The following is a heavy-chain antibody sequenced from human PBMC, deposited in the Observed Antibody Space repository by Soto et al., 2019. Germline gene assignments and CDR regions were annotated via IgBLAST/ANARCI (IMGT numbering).Heavy chain of an antibody. CDR2: IYYSGST. Sequence: SQTLSLTCTVSGVSISSYYWSWIRQPPGKGLEWIGYIYYSGSTNYNPSLKSRVTISVDTSKNQFSLKLSSVTAADTAVYYCARDGGGYWGQGTLVTVSS. D-gene: IGHD3-10*01. J-gene: IGHJ4*02. CDR3: ARDGGGY. V-gene: IGHV4-59*01. CDR1: GVSISSYY.